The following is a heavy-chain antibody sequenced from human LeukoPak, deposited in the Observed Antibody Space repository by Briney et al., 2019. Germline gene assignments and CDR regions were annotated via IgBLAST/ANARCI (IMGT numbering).Heavy chain of an antibody. Sequence: ASVKVSCKASGYTFTSYGISWVRQAPGQGLECMGWISAYNGNTNYAQKLQGRVTMTTDTSTSTAYMELRSLRSDDTAVYYCARNYDSMDRFDYWGQGTLVTVSS. D-gene: IGHD3-22*01. CDR2: ISAYNGNT. CDR3: ARNYDSMDRFDY. CDR1: GYTFTSYG. V-gene: IGHV1-18*01. J-gene: IGHJ4*02.